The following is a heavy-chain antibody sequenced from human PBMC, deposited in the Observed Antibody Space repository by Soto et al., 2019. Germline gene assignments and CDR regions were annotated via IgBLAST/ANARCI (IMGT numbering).Heavy chain of an antibody. CDR3: AKTGFWSDYRVADY. V-gene: IGHV4-39*01. J-gene: IGHJ4*02. CDR1: GGSISSSSSY. CDR2: INYSGST. Sequence: SETLSLTCTVSGGSISSSSSYWGWIRQPPGKGLEWIGSINYSGSTYYNPSLKSRITISVATSKNQFSLKLSSVTAAETAVYFCAKTGFWSDYRVADYWRQGNPVTVSS. D-gene: IGHD3-3*01.